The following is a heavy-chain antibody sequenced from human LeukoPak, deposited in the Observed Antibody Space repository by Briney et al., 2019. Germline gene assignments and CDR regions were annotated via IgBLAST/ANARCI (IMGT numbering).Heavy chain of an antibody. V-gene: IGHV3-21*01. Sequence: GGSLRLSCAASGFTFSSFGMQWVRQAPGKGLEWVSSISSRSRDVYYADSVKGRFTIPRDNTKRSLFLQMDSLRAEDTAVYYCASTIVTTVYPPGWYFDLWGRGTQVTVSS. D-gene: IGHD4-17*01. J-gene: IGHJ2*01. CDR1: GFTFSSFG. CDR2: ISSRSRDV. CDR3: ASTIVTTVYPPGWYFDL.